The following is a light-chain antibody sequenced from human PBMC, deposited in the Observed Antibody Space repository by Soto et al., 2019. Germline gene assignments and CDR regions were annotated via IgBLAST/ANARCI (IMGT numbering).Light chain of an antibody. V-gene: IGKV3-20*01. J-gene: IGKJ4*01. CDR1: QSVSSSY. CDR3: QQYGSSPQNT. Sequence: EIVLTQSPGTLSLSPGERATLSCRASQSVSSSYLAWYQQKPGQAPRLLIYGASSRATGIPDRFSGSGSGTDFTLTISRLEPEDFAVYYCQQYGSSPQNTFGGGTKLDIK. CDR2: GAS.